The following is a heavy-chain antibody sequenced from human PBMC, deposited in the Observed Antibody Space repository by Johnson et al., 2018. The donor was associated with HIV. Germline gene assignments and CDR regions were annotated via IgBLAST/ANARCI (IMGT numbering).Heavy chain of an antibody. V-gene: IGHV3-23*04. D-gene: IGHD3-3*01. CDR1: GFTFGSYV. Sequence: VQLVEFGGGLVQPGGSLRLSCAASGFTFGSYVMSWVRQAPGKGLEWVSAISGSGGSTYYADSVKGRFTISRDNSKNTLYLQMNSLRAEDTAVYYCAIVGIFGVAPDDAFDIWGQGTMVTVSS. CDR2: ISGSGGST. J-gene: IGHJ3*02. CDR3: AIVGIFGVAPDDAFDI.